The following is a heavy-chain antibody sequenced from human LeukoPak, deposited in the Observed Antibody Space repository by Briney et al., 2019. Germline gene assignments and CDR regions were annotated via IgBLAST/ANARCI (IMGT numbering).Heavy chain of an antibody. CDR3: ARDKSPTQDSSEQDGFDI. CDR1: SGSISSSNYY. J-gene: IGHJ3*02. D-gene: IGHD3-22*01. Sequence: PSETLSLTCTVSSGSISSSNYYWSWIRQPAGKGLEWIGRISTIGSTNYNPSLKSRVTLSSDTSKNQFSLKLNSVTAADTAVYYCARDKSPTQDSSEQDGFDIWGQGTMVTVSS. CDR2: ISTIGST. V-gene: IGHV4-61*02.